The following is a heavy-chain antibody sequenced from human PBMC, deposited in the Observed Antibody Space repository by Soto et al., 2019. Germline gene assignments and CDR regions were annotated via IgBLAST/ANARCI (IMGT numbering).Heavy chain of an antibody. CDR2: ISSTTNYI. CDR1: GFIFATTA. J-gene: IGHJ4*02. V-gene: IGHV3-21*06. Sequence: VQLLQSGGGLVQPGGSLRLSCEASGFIFATTAMGWVRQAPGKGLEWVSSISSTTNYIYYGDSMKGRFTISRDNAKNSLYLEMNSLRAEDTAVYYCARESEDLTSNFDYWGQGTLVTVSS. CDR3: ARESEDLTSNFDY.